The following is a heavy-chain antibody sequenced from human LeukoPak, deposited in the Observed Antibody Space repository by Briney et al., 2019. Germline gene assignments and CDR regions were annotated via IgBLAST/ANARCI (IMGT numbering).Heavy chain of an antibody. CDR2: IFYSGNT. J-gene: IGHJ4*02. D-gene: IGHD5-24*01. Sequence: AETLSLTCTVSGYSIPSYYRSWIRQPPGKGLEWIGYIFYSGNTDYNPSLKSRVTISVDTSRNQFSLKLDSVTAADTAVYYCARVFRRDGYFDYWGQGTLVTVSS. V-gene: IGHV4-59*01. CDR3: ARVFRRDGYFDY. CDR1: GYSIPSYY.